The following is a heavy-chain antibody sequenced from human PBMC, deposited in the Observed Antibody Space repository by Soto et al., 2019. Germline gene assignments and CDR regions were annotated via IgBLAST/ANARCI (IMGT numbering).Heavy chain of an antibody. CDR3: ARGPGGPDGPGDY. Sequence: GASVKVSCKASGYTFTSYAMQWVRQAPGQRLEWMGWINAGNGHTKYSQNFQGRVTITRDTSASTAYMELSSLRSEDTAVYYCARGPGGPDGPGDYWGQGTLVTLL. D-gene: IGHD2-15*01. V-gene: IGHV1-3*01. J-gene: IGHJ4*02. CDR2: INAGNGHT. CDR1: GYTFTSYA.